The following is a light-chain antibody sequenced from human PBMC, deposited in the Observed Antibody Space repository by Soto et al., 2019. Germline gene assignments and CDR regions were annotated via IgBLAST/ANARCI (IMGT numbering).Light chain of an antibody. J-gene: IGKJ5*01. CDR2: GAS. CDR1: QSVSSSY. Sequence: EIVLTQSPGTLSLSPGKRATLSCRASQSVSSSYLAWYQQKPGQAPRLLIYGASSRATDIPDRSSGSGAGTDFALTISRLGLGECAVYYCQQYGSSLGTFGQGTRLEIK. CDR3: QQYGSSLGT. V-gene: IGKV3-20*01.